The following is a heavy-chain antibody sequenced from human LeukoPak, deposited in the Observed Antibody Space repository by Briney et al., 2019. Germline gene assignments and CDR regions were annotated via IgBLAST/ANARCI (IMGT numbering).Heavy chain of an antibody. V-gene: IGHV1-24*01. J-gene: IGHJ6*04. CDR3: AMIAAAAGSSYYYYGMDV. D-gene: IGHD6-13*01. CDR2: FDPEDGET. Sequence: ASVKVSCKVSGYTLTELSMHWVRQAPGKGLEWMGGFDPEDGETIYAQKFQGRVTMTEDTSTDTAYMELSSLRSEDTAVYYCAMIAAAAGSSYYYYGMDVWGKGTTVPAPS. CDR1: GYTLTELS.